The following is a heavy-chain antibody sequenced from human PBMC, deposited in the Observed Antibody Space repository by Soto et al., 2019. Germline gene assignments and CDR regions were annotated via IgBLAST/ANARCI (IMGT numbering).Heavy chain of an antibody. Sequence: SLRLSCAASGFTFSSYGMLGVRQAPGKGLEWVAVISYDGSNKYYADSVKGRFTISRDNSKNTLYLQMNSLRAEETAVYYCAKDWFDFWSALADYFDYWGQGTLVTVSS. D-gene: IGHD3-3*01. CDR3: AKDWFDFWSALADYFDY. V-gene: IGHV3-30*18. CDR2: ISYDGSNK. CDR1: GFTFSSYG. J-gene: IGHJ4*02.